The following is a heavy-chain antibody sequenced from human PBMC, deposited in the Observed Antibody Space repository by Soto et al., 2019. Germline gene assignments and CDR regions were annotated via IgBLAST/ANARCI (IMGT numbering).Heavy chain of an antibody. V-gene: IGHV3-23*01. CDR3: AKLCPSLGGTGRGAMDV. D-gene: IGHD3-16*01. CDR1: GVTFPTYA. J-gene: IGHJ6*02. CDR2: MSGTGGST. Sequence: GGSLRLSCAASGVTFPTYAMTWVRQSPGNGLEWVSAMSGTGGSTYYANSVKGRFTVSRDNSEDTLYLQMHGLRADDTAVYYCAKLCPSLGGTGRGAMDVWGQGTTVTVSS.